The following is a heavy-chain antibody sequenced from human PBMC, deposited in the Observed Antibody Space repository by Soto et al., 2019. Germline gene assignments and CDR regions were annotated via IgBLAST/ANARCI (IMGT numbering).Heavy chain of an antibody. J-gene: IGHJ6*02. Sequence: SETLSLTCTVSGGSISSGGYYWSWIRQHPGKGLEWIGYIYYSGSTYYNPSLKSRVTISVDTSKNQFSLKLSSVTAADTAVYYCAGGVVIAYYYYGMDVWGQGTTVTVSS. CDR3: AGGVVIAYYYYGMDV. D-gene: IGHD3-3*01. CDR2: IYYSGST. CDR1: GGSISSGGYY. V-gene: IGHV4-31*03.